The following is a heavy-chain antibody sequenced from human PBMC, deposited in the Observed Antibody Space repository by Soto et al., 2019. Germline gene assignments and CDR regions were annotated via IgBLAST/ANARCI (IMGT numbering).Heavy chain of an antibody. CDR2: ISASSHDT. CDR3: AKFRITMVRGVTIDS. V-gene: IGHV3-23*01. D-gene: IGHD3-10*01. J-gene: IGHJ4*02. Sequence: GGSLRLSCEASGFTFSSYAMGWVRQAPGKWLEWVSTISASSHDTYYADSVKGRFTISRDNSKNTLYVQMDSLRAEDTAIYYCAKFRITMVRGVTIDSWGQGTLVTVSS. CDR1: GFTFSSYA.